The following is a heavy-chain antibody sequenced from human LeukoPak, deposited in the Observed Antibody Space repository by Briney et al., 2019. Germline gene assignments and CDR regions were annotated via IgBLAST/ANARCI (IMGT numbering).Heavy chain of an antibody. CDR2: ITSSSTYI. CDR1: GFTFSSYG. Sequence: GGSLRLSCAASGFTFSSYGMSWVRQVPGKGLEWVSSITSSSTYIFYVDSVKGRFTISRDNSKNSLYLQMNSLRAEDTAVYFCARDLSLYYDTTNRFPWFDPWGQGTLVTVSS. V-gene: IGHV3-21*01. J-gene: IGHJ5*02. CDR3: ARDLSLYYDTTNRFPWFDP. D-gene: IGHD3-22*01.